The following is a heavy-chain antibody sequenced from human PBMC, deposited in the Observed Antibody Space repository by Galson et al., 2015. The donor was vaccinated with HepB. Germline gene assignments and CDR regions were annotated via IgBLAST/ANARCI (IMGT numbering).Heavy chain of an antibody. J-gene: IGHJ4*02. D-gene: IGHD5-18*01. CDR3: TSTRMWIPVVVDY. V-gene: IGHV3-49*03. Sequence: SLRLSCAASGFTFGDYAMSWFRQAPGKGLEWVGFIRSKAYGGTTEYAASVKGRFTISRDDSKSIAYLQMNSLKTEDTAVYYCTSTRMWIPVVVDYWGQGTLVTVSS. CDR2: IRSKAYGGTT. CDR1: GFTFGDYA.